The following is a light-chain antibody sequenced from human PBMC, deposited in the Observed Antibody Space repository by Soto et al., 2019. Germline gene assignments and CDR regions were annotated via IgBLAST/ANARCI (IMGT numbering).Light chain of an antibody. CDR3: QQYGTSPRT. J-gene: IGKJ1*01. Sequence: EIVLTQSPGTLSLSPGERATLSCRASQTVSSNYLAWYQQKPGQAPRHLIYGASSRATGIPDRFSGSGSGTDFTLTISRLEPEDFALYYCQQYGTSPRTCGQGTKVEIK. CDR2: GAS. CDR1: QTVSSNY. V-gene: IGKV3-20*01.